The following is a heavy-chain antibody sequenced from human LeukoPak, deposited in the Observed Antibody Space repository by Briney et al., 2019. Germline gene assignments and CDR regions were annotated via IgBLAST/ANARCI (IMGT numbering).Heavy chain of an antibody. J-gene: IGHJ4*02. Sequence: SETLSLTCTVSGGSISSYPWSWIRQPPGKGLEWIGYIYYSGSTNYNPSLKSRVTISVDTSKNQFSLKLSSVTAADTAVYYCATLDYGGNSPFDYWGQGTLVTVSS. D-gene: IGHD4-23*01. CDR2: IYYSGST. CDR3: ATLDYGGNSPFDY. V-gene: IGHV4-59*08. CDR1: GGSISSYP.